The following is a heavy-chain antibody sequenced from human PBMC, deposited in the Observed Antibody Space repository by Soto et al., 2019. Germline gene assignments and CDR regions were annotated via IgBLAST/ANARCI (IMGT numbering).Heavy chain of an antibody. J-gene: IGHJ4*02. Sequence: QVQLVQSGPEVKKPGASVKVSCKTSGYTFTSYGISWVRQDPGQGLEWMGWITTDKGKTTYAQKFQGRVTMTTDTSTSTAYMEMRSLRSDATAVYYCATRSPAFDYWGQGTLVTVSS. CDR1: GYTFTSYG. CDR2: ITTDKGKT. CDR3: ATRSPAFDY. V-gene: IGHV1-18*01.